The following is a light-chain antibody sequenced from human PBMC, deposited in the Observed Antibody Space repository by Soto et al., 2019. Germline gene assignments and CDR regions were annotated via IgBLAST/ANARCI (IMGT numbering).Light chain of an antibody. J-gene: IGKJ4*01. Sequence: DIQMTQSPSSLSASVGNRVIITCRARQDISNYLAWSQQKPGKVPKLLIYGASTLQSGVPSRFSGSGSGTEFTLTISSLQPEDGATYYWQKHNSAPRFGGGTKMEIK. V-gene: IGKV1-27*01. CDR1: QDISNY. CDR2: GAS. CDR3: QKHNSAPR.